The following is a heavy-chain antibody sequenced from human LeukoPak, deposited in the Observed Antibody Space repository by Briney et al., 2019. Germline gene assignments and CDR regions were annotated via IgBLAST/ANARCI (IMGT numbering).Heavy chain of an antibody. CDR3: AKIGAAARRTPNPRWFDP. CDR1: GYTFTSYD. Sequence: ASVKVSCKASGYTFTSYDINWVRQATGQGLEWMGWMNPNSGNTGYAQKFQGRVSMTWNTSISTAYMQLSSLKSEDTAVYYCAKIGAAARRTPNPRWFDPWGQGTLVTVSS. V-gene: IGHV1-8*01. J-gene: IGHJ5*02. CDR2: MNPNSGNT. D-gene: IGHD6-6*01.